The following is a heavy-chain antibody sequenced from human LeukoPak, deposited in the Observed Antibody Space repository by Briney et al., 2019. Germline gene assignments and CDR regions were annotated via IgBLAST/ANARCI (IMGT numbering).Heavy chain of an antibody. Sequence: SQTLSLACTVSGGSPSRGGYYCSWIRHHPGKGLEWIGYIYYSVSTYYNPSLKRRVTISVDTSKNQYSLKLSSVTAADTAVYYCTRYTMYYYDSRGGAFDIWGQGTMVTVSS. D-gene: IGHD3-22*01. J-gene: IGHJ3*02. CDR3: TRYTMYYYDSRGGAFDI. CDR1: GGSPSRGGYY. CDR2: IYYSVST. V-gene: IGHV4-31*03.